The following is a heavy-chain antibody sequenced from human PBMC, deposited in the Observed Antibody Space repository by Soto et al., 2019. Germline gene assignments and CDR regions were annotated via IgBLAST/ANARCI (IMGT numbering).Heavy chain of an antibody. Sequence: QVQLQESGPGLVKPSQTLSLTCTVSGGSISSGGYYWSWIRQHPGKGLEWIGYIYYSGSTYYNPSLKSRVTTSVDTAKNQFSLKLSSVTAADTAVYSCARGGRRSPGMDVWGQGTTVTVSS. V-gene: IGHV4-31*03. J-gene: IGHJ6*02. CDR3: ARGGRRSPGMDV. CDR2: IYYSGST. CDR1: GGSISSGGYY.